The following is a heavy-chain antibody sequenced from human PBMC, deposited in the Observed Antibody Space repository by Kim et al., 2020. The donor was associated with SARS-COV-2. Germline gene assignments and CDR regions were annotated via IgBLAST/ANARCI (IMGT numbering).Heavy chain of an antibody. Sequence: SVKVSCKASGGTFSSYAISWVRQAPGQGLEWMGRIIPILGIANYAQKFQGRVTITADKSTSTAYMELSSLRSEDTAVYYCARDSYGSGSSRGAFDIWGQGTMVTVSS. CDR3: ARDSYGSGSSRGAFDI. CDR2: IIPILGIA. CDR1: GGTFSSYA. J-gene: IGHJ3*02. V-gene: IGHV1-69*04. D-gene: IGHD3-10*01.